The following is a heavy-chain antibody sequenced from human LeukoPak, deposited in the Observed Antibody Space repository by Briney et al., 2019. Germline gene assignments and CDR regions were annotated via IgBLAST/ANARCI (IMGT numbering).Heavy chain of an antibody. CDR3: ARRDPNRGSYDSSGCFDY. D-gene: IGHD3-22*01. J-gene: IGHJ4*02. V-gene: IGHV4-39*01. CDR1: GGSISSSSYY. CDR2: IYYSGST. Sequence: SETLSLTRTVSGGSISSSSYYWGWIRQPPGKGLEWNGSIYYSGSTYYNPPLQSQVTISVDTSKNQFTLKLSSVTAADTAVYYCARRDPNRGSYDSSGCFDYWGQGTLVTVSS.